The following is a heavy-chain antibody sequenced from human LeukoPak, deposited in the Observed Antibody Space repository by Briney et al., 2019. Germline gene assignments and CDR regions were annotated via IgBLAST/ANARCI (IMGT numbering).Heavy chain of an antibody. V-gene: IGHV1-24*01. CDR2: FDPEDGET. J-gene: IGHJ3*02. D-gene: IGHD3-10*01. CDR1: GYTLTELS. CDR3: ATVLARGAFDI. Sequence: ASVTVSCTVSGYTLTELSMHWVRQAPGKALEWMGGFDPEDGETIYAQKFQGRVTMTEDTSTDTAYMELSSLRSEDTAVYYCATVLARGAFDIWGQGTMVTVSS.